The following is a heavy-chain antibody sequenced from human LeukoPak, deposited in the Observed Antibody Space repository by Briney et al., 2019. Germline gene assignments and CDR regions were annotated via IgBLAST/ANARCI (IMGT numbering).Heavy chain of an antibody. Sequence: SETLSLTCTVSGGSISSSSYYWGWIRQPPGKGLEWIGSIYYSGSTYYDPSLKSRVTISVDTSKNQFSLKLSSVTAADTAVYYCARGGHWDYDYGDYCNWFDPWGQGTLVTVSS. V-gene: IGHV4-39*07. J-gene: IGHJ5*02. CDR1: GGSISSSSYY. CDR3: ARGGHWDYDYGDYCNWFDP. D-gene: IGHD4-17*01. CDR2: IYYSGST.